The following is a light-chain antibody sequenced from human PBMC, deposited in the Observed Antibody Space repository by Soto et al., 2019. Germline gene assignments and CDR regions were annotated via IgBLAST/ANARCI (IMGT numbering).Light chain of an antibody. J-gene: IGKJ1*01. Sequence: EIVLTQSPGTLALSPGDGATLSCRASQSVSSSYLAWYQQKPGQAPRLLIYGASNRATGIPDRFSGSGSGTDFTLTISRLEPEDFAVYYCQQYGRSGTFGQGTKVDIK. CDR3: QQYGRSGT. CDR2: GAS. V-gene: IGKV3-20*01. CDR1: QSVSSSY.